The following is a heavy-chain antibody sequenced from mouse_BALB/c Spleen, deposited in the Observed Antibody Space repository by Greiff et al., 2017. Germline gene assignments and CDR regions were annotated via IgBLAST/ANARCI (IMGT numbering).Heavy chain of an antibody. CDR2: IYPGDGDT. Sequence: QVQLKESGAELARPGASVKLSCKASGYTFTSYWMQWVKQRPGQGLEWIGAIYPGDGDTRYTQKFKGKATLTADKSSSTAYMQLSSLASEDSAVYYCARGSYYDSSYDYFDYWGQGTTLTVSS. CDR3: ARGSYYDSSYDYFDY. J-gene: IGHJ2*01. CDR1: GYTFTSYW. V-gene: IGHV1-87*01. D-gene: IGHD1-1*01.